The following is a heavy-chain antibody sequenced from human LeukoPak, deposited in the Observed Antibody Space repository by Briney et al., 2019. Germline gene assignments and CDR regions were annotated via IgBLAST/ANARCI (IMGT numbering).Heavy chain of an antibody. J-gene: IGHJ6*02. D-gene: IGHD1-26*01. V-gene: IGHV3-48*01. CDR3: AREGNKWELPHTYGMDV. CDR1: GFTFSSYS. CDR2: ISSSSSTI. Sequence: PGGSLRLSCAASGFTFSSYSMNWVRQAPGKGLEWVSYISSSSSTIYYADSVKGRFTISRDNAKNSLYLQMNSLRAEDTAVYYCAREGNKWELPHTYGMDVWGQGTTVTVSS.